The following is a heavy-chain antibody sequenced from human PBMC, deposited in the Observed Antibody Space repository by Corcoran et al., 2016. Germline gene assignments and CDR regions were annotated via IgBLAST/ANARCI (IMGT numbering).Heavy chain of an antibody. CDR1: GGPFSGYY. J-gene: IGHJ4*02. Sequence: QVQLQQWGAGLLKPSETLSLTCAVYGGPFSGYYWSWIRQPPGKGLGWIGEINHSGSTNYNPSLKSRDPISVDTSKNQFSLKLGSVTAADTAVYYCARGGYHFDYWGQGTLVTVSS. CDR3: ARGGYHFDY. CDR2: INHSGST. V-gene: IGHV4-34*01. D-gene: IGHD5-18*01.